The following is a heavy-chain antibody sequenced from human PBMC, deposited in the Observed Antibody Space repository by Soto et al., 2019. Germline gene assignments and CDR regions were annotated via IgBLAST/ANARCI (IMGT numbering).Heavy chain of an antibody. D-gene: IGHD3-22*01. V-gene: IGHV6-1*01. J-gene: IGHJ3*01. CDR1: GDSVSSKSAA. Sequence: SQTLSLTCAISGDSVSSKSAAWNWIRQSPSRGLEWLGRTYYRSKWYDDYAVSVKSRITINPDTSKNQFSLQLNSVTPEDTAVYSCARTNDYYDNLAPFDVWGKGTMVIVS. CDR3: ARTNDYYDNLAPFDV. CDR2: TYYRSKWYD.